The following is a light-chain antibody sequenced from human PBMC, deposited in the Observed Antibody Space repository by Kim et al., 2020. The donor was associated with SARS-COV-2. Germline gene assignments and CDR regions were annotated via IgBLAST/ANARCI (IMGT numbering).Light chain of an antibody. V-gene: IGLV1-51*01. Sequence: GQKVTISCSGSSSNIGNNYVSWYQQLPGTAPKLLIYDNNKRPSGIPDRFSGSKFGTSATLGITGLQTGDEADYYCGTWDSSLSDWVFGGGTQLTVL. CDR1: SSNIGNNY. J-gene: IGLJ3*02. CDR3: GTWDSSLSDWV. CDR2: DNN.